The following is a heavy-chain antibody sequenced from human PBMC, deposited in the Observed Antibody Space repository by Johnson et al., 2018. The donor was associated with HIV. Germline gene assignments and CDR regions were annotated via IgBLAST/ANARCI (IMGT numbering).Heavy chain of an antibody. J-gene: IGHJ3*02. Sequence: QMLLVESGGGLVKPGGSLRLSCAASGFTFSDYYMSWIRQAPGKGLEWVSYISSSGSTIYYADSVKGRFTISRDNAKNSLSLQMNSLRAEDTAVYYWARATVESAFDIWGQGTMVTVSS. CDR3: ARATVESAFDI. V-gene: IGHV3-11*04. CDR2: ISSSGSTI. CDR1: GFTFSDYY. D-gene: IGHD4-23*01.